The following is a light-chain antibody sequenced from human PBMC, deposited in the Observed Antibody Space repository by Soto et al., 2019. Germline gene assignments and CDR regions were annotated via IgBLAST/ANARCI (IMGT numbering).Light chain of an antibody. Sequence: DIPMTQSPSSLSASVGDRVTITCRASQGISNYLAWYQQKPGKVPKLLIYAASTLQSGVPSRFSGSGSGTDFTRTISRLQREDVATYYCQSYSSVPVTFGPGTKVDIK. CDR3: QSYSSVPVT. CDR1: QGISNY. J-gene: IGKJ3*01. V-gene: IGKV1-27*01. CDR2: AAS.